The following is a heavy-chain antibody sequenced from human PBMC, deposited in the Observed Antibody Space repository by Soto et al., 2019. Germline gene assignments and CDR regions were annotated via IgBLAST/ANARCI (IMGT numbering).Heavy chain of an antibody. V-gene: IGHV5-10-1*01. J-gene: IGHJ4*02. CDR1: GDSFIDYG. CDR2: IDPNDSYT. Sequence: ESLRVCGKGSGDSFIDYGISWVRQLPGKGLEWMGRIDPNDSYTQYSPSFQGHVTISADKSIATAYLQWSSLKASDTAMYYCARSGGGTATYYFDYWGQGTMVTVS. CDR3: ARSGGGTATYYFDY. D-gene: IGHD2-15*01.